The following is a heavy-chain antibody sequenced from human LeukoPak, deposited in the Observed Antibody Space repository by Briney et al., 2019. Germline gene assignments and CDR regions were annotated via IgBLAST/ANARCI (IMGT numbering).Heavy chain of an antibody. CDR3: ARGLHYNILTGGMDV. Sequence: NPSETLSLTCAVFGGSFSGYYWSWIRQSPEKGLEWIGEMSHTGVTNYNPSLESRVTVSVDTSKKQFSLNLRSVTAADTAVYYCARGLHYNILTGGMDVWGQGTTAIVSS. D-gene: IGHD3-9*01. V-gene: IGHV4-34*01. J-gene: IGHJ6*02. CDR2: MSHTGVT. CDR1: GGSFSGYY.